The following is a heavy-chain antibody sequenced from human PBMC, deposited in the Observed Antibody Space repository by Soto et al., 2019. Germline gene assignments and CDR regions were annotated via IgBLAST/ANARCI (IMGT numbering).Heavy chain of an antibody. D-gene: IGHD3-16*02. Sequence: QVQLVQSGAELKKPGSSVKVSCKASGGTFSSYTISWVRQAPGQGLEWMGRIIPILGIANYAQKFQGRVTITADKSTSTAYMELSSLRSEDTAVYYCARDIGGLGELSYYMDVWGKGTTVTVSS. V-gene: IGHV1-69*08. CDR2: IIPILGIA. CDR1: GGTFSSYT. J-gene: IGHJ6*03. CDR3: ARDIGGLGELSYYMDV.